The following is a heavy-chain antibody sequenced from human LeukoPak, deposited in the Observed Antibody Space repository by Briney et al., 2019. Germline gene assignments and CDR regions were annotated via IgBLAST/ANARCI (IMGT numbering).Heavy chain of an antibody. CDR3: ARETTDIVVVVAALGYYYYYYMDV. V-gene: IGHV3-48*03. J-gene: IGHJ6*03. CDR1: GFTFSSYE. D-gene: IGHD2-15*01. Sequence: GGSLRLSCAASGFTFSSYEMNWVRQAPGKGLEWVSYISSSGSTIYYADSVKGRFTISRDNSKNTLYLQMNSLRAEDTAVYYCARETTDIVVVVAALGYYYYYYMDVWGKGTTVTVSS. CDR2: ISSSGSTI.